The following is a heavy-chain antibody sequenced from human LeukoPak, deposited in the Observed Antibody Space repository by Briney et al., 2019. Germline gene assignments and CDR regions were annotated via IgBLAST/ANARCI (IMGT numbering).Heavy chain of an antibody. D-gene: IGHD6-19*01. V-gene: IGHV3-30-3*01. CDR2: ISYDGSNK. CDR1: GFTFSSYA. J-gene: IGHJ4*02. CDR3: ARDPYSSGWYAWNGDY. Sequence: GGSLRLSCAASGFTFSSYAMHWVRQAPGKGLEWVAVISYDGSNKYYADSVKGRFTISRDNSKNTLYLQMNSLRAEDTAVYYCARDPYSSGWYAWNGDYWGQGTLVTVSS.